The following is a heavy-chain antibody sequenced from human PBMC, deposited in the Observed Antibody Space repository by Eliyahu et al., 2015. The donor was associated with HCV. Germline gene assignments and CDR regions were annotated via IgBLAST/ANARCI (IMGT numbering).Heavy chain of an antibody. V-gene: IGHV1-8*01. CDR1: GYTFTSYD. D-gene: IGHD6-6*01. Sequence: QVQLVQSGAEVKKPGASVKVSCKASGYTFTSYDINWVRQATGQGLEVEGMDEPNSGNTGYAQKFQGRVTMTRNTSISTAYMELSSLRSEDTAVYYCARGLLREEYSSSSDYWGQGTLVTVSS. CDR2: EPNSGNT. J-gene: IGHJ4*02. CDR3: ARGLLREEYSSSSDY.